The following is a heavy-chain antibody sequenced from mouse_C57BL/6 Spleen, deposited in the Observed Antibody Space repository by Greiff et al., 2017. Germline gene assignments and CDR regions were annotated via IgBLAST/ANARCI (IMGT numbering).Heavy chain of an antibody. CDR3: ARSYSNYGVDYAMDY. V-gene: IGHV1-64*01. CDR2: IHPNSGST. Sequence: QVQLQQSGAELVKPGASVKLSCKASGYTFTSYWMHWVKQRPGQGLEWIGMIHPNSGSTNYNEKFKSKATLTVDKSSSTAYMQLSSLTSEDSAVYYCARSYSNYGVDYAMDYWGQGTSVTVSS. J-gene: IGHJ4*01. D-gene: IGHD2-5*01. CDR1: GYTFTSYW.